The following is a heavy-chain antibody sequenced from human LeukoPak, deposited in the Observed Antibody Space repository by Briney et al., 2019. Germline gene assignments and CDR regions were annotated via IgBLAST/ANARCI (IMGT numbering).Heavy chain of an antibody. J-gene: IGHJ4*02. V-gene: IGHV3-7*01. CDR3: TRGAGNFDY. D-gene: IGHD6-19*01. CDR1: GFTFSTYW. Sequence: GGSLRLSCAASGFTFSTYWMNWVRQAPGKGLEWVANIKFDGSEKYYVDSVKGRFTISRDNTKNSLHLQMNSLRAEDTAMYYCTRGAGNFDYWGQGTLVTVSS. CDR2: IKFDGSEK.